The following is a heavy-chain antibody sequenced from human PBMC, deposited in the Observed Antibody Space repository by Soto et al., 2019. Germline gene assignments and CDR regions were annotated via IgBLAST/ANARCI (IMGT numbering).Heavy chain of an antibody. V-gene: IGHV5-51*01. Sequence: PGESLKISCQGSGFSFSSYWIGWVRQMPGKGLEWMAFIDPHSNTRYSPSFEGQITISADKSISTAYLQWGSLKASDTAIYYCARTDYTSAWRNLFDYWGQGTLVTVSS. CDR2: IDPHSNT. D-gene: IGHD6-25*01. CDR3: ARTDYTSAWRNLFDY. J-gene: IGHJ4*02. CDR1: GFSFSSYW.